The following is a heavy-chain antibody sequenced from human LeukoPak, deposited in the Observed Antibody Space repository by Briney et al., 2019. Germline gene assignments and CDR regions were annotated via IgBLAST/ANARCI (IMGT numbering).Heavy chain of an antibody. V-gene: IGHV3-30*04. CDR3: ARDAGGCSSTSCYADWFDP. Sequence: GGSLRLSCAASGLTFSSYAMHWVRQAPGKGLEWVAVISYDGSNKYYADSVKGRFTISRDNSKNTLYLQMNSLRAEDTAVYYCARDAGGCSSTSCYADWFDPWGQGTLVTVSS. D-gene: IGHD2-2*01. CDR2: ISYDGSNK. J-gene: IGHJ5*02. CDR1: GLTFSSYA.